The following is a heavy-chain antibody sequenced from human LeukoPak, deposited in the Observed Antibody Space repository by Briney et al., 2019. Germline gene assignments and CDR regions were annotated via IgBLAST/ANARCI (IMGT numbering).Heavy chain of an antibody. CDR1: GFTFSSYA. CDR2: ISGSGGTT. Sequence: GGSLRLSCAASGFTFSSYAMNWVRQPPGKGLEWVSTISGSGGTTYYADSVKGRFTISRDNSKSTLYPQMNSLRAEDTAIFYCARVLREATVVAGTGYFQHWGQGTLVTVSS. J-gene: IGHJ1*01. CDR3: ARVLREATVVAGTGYFQH. D-gene: IGHD6-19*01. V-gene: IGHV3-23*01.